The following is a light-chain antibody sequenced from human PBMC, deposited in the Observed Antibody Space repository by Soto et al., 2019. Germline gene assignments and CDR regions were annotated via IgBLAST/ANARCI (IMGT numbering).Light chain of an antibody. CDR2: AAS. J-gene: IGKJ5*01. V-gene: IGKV1-39*01. CDR3: QQRSSAIT. Sequence: DIQMTQCPSSLSASVGDRVTITCRASQSISSYLNWYQQKPGKAPKLLIYAASSLQSGVPSRFSGSGSGTDFTLTISSLQPEDFAVYYCQQRSSAITLGQGTRLEIK. CDR1: QSISSY.